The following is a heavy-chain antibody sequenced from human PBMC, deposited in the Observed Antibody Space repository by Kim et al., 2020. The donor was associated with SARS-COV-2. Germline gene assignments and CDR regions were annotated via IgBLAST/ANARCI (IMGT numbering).Heavy chain of an antibody. V-gene: IGHV7-4-1*02. CDR3: ARGDWLDP. CDR1: GYTFTAYS. J-gene: IGHJ5*02. CDR2: INTNTGHP. Sequence: ASVKVSCKASGYTFTAYSMNWVRQAPGQGLEWMGWINTNTGHPTYAQGFTGRFVFSLDMSVTTAYLQISGLQADDNAVYYCARGDWLDPWGQGTRDTVSS.